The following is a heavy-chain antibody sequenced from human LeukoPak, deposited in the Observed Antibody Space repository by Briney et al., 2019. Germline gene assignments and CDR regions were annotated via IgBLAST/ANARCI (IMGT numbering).Heavy chain of an antibody. CDR1: GGTFSSYA. D-gene: IGHD5-18*01. V-gene: IGHV1-24*01. Sequence: GASVKVSCKASGGTFSSYAISWVRQAPGKGLEWMGGFDPEDGETIYAQKFQGRVTMTEDTSTDTAYMELNSLRSDDTAVYYCARDPPVDTAMVKGRDDYWGQGTLVTVSS. J-gene: IGHJ4*02. CDR3: ARDPPVDTAMVKGRDDY. CDR2: FDPEDGET.